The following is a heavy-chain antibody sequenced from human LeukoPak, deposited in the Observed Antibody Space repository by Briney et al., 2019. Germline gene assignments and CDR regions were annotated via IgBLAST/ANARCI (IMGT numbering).Heavy chain of an antibody. CDR2: ISSSYNSI. D-gene: IGHD1-26*01. V-gene: IGHV3-48*01. Sequence: GGSLRLSCAASGFTFSSYNMNWVRQAPGKGLEWISYISSSYNSIYYADSVKGRFTISRDNAKNSLYLQMNSLRAEDTAVYYCARSGSYRFDSWGQGTLVTVSS. J-gene: IGHJ4*02. CDR1: GFTFSSYN. CDR3: ARSGSYRFDS.